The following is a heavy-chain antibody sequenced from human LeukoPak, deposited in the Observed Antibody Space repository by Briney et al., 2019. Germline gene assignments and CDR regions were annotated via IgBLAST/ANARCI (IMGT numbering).Heavy chain of an antibody. CDR1: GGSFSGYY. V-gene: IGHV4-34*01. J-gene: IGHJ4*02. D-gene: IGHD2-15*01. Sequence: SETLSLTCAVYGGSFSGYYWSWIRQPPGKGLEWIGEINHSGSTYYNPSLKSRVTISVDTSKNQFSLKLSSVTAADTAVYYCARDNIVVVAATKAYYFDYWGQGTLVTVSS. CDR3: ARDNIVVVAATKAYYFDY. CDR2: INHSGST.